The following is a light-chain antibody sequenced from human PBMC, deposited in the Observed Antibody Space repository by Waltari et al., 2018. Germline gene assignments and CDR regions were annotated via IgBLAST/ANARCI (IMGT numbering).Light chain of an antibody. V-gene: IGKV3-20*01. CDR3: QHYVRLPAT. CDR2: GAS. CDR1: QSVSRA. J-gene: IGKJ1*01. Sequence: EIVLTQPPGSLSSSPGERVPPSCRASQSVSRALAWYQQKPGQPPRLLIFGASNRATGIPDRFSGSGSGTAFSLTISRLEPEDFAVYYCQHYVRLPATFGQGTKVEIK.